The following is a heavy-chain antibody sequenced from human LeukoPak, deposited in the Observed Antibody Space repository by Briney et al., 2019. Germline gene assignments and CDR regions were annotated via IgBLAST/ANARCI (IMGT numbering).Heavy chain of an antibody. CDR3: ARGVLRIAAAGNNWFDP. J-gene: IGHJ5*02. D-gene: IGHD6-13*01. V-gene: IGHV3-21*01. Sequence: GGSLRLSCAASGFTFSSYSMNWVRQAPGKGLEWVSSISSSSSYIYYADSVKGRFTISRDNAKNSLYLQMNSLRAEDTAVYYCARGVLRIAAAGNNWFDPWGQGTLVTVSS. CDR2: ISSSSSYI. CDR1: GFTFSSYS.